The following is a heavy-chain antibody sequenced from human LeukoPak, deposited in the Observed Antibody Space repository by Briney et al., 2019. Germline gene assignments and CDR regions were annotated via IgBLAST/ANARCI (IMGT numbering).Heavy chain of an antibody. V-gene: IGHV4-34*01. D-gene: IGHD3-16*01. CDR2: INHSGST. CDR1: GGSFSGYY. Sequence: PSETLSLTCAVYGGSFSGYYWSWIRQPPGKGLEWIGEINHSGSTNYNPSLKSRVTISVDTSKNQFSLKLSSVTAADTAVYYCARGRAGYVKRRRENAFAIWGQGTMVTVSS. CDR3: ARGRAGYVKRRRENAFAI. J-gene: IGHJ3*02.